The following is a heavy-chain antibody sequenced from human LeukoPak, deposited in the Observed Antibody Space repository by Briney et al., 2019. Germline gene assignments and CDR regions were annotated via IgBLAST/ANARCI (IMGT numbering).Heavy chain of an antibody. CDR1: GGSFSGYY. CDR2: INHSGST. CDR3: ARARRSDSSSWYDY. Sequence: SETLSLTCAVYGGSFSGYYWSWIRQPPGKGLEWIGEINHSGSTNYNPSLKSRVTISVDTSKNQFSLKLSSVTAADTAVYYCARARRSDSSSWYDYWGQGALVTVSS. J-gene: IGHJ4*02. V-gene: IGHV4-34*01. D-gene: IGHD6-13*01.